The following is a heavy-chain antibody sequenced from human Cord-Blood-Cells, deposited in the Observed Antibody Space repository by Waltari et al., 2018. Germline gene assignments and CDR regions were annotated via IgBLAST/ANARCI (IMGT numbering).Heavy chain of an antibody. Sequence: QVQLQESGPGLVKPSQTLSLTCTVPGGSLRSGDYYWSWIRQPPGKGLEWIGYIYYSGSTYYNPSLKSRVTISVDTSKNQFSLKLSSVTAADTAVYYCARVGIAAAGTIDYWGQGTLVTVSS. CDR1: GGSLRSGDYY. D-gene: IGHD6-13*01. CDR2: IYYSGST. V-gene: IGHV4-30-4*08. J-gene: IGHJ4*02. CDR3: ARVGIAAAGTIDY.